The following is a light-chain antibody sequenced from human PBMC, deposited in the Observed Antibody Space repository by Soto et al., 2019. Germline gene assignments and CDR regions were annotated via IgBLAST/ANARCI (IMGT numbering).Light chain of an antibody. V-gene: IGKV3-11*01. CDR2: DVS. CDR1: QNISSY. J-gene: IGKJ1*01. CDR3: QQRSNWPRT. Sequence: EVALTQSPGTLSVSPGERATLSCRASQNISSYLIWYQQKPGQAPRLLMYDVSNRATGIPARFSGSGSGTDFTLTISSLEPEDLAVYYCQQRSNWPRTFGQGTKVDI.